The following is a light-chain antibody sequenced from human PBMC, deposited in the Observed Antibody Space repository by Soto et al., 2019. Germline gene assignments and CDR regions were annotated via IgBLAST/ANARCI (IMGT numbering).Light chain of an antibody. J-gene: IGKJ3*01. CDR3: QQRSNWAT. V-gene: IGKV3-11*01. CDR1: QSVSRN. CDR2: DAS. Sequence: EIVLTQSPATLXXXXXXXAXXXXRANQSVSRNLAWYQQKPGQAPRLLIYDASNRATGIPARFSGSGSVTDFTLTISSLEPEDFAVYYCQQRSNWATFGPGTKVDI.